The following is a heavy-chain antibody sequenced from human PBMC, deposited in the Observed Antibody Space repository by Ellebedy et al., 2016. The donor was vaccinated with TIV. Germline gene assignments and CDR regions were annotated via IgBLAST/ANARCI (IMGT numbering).Heavy chain of an antibody. CDR1: GYTFTGYY. J-gene: IGHJ4*02. Sequence: AASVKVSCKASGYTFTGYYMHWARQAPGQGLEWMGWINPNSGGTNYAQKFQGRVTMTRDTSISTAYMELSRLRSDDTAVYYCARDFDYGDYYYLDYWGQGTLVTVSS. CDR2: INPNSGGT. V-gene: IGHV1-2*02. CDR3: ARDFDYGDYYYLDY. D-gene: IGHD4-17*01.